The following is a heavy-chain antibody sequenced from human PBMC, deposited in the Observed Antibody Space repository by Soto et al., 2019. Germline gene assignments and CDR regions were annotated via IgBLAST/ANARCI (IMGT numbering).Heavy chain of an antibody. J-gene: IGHJ6*02. D-gene: IGHD1-26*01. Sequence: QVRLVQSGAEVKKPGASLKVSCKGSGYFFTNYYIHWVRQAPRLGLEWLGIIDPGTGTTNYAQKFQGRITMTGDTSTSTVYMELSSLTSQDAAVYYFASTTEATLDVWGQGTTVTVSS. CDR2: IDPGTGTT. CDR1: GYFFTNYY. V-gene: IGHV1-46*01. CDR3: ASTTEATLDV.